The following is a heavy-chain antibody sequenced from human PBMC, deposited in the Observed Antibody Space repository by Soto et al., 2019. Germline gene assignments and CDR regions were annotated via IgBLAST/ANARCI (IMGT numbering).Heavy chain of an antibody. J-gene: IGHJ6*02. CDR1: GGTFSTYA. V-gene: IGHV1-69*13. D-gene: IGHD5-18*01. CDR2: IIPIFGTG. Sequence: SVKVSCKASGGTFSTYAISWVRQAPGQGLEWMGGIIPIFGTGNYAQKFQGRVTITADESTSTAYMDLSSLRSEDTAVYYCARARGYIYGPYYYYYGLDVWGQGTTVTVSS. CDR3: ARARGYIYGPYYYYYGLDV.